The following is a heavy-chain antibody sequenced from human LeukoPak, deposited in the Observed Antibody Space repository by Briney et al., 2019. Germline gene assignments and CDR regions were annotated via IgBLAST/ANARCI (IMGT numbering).Heavy chain of an antibody. Sequence: GGSLRLSCAASGFTFSSYAMHWVRQAPGKGLEWVAVISYDGSNKYYADSVKGRFTISRDNSKNTLYLQMNSLRAEDTAVYYCARDRIAAGGFDYWGQGTLVTVSS. CDR2: ISYDGSNK. D-gene: IGHD6-13*01. CDR3: ARDRIAAGGFDY. J-gene: IGHJ4*02. V-gene: IGHV3-30-3*01. CDR1: GFTFSSYA.